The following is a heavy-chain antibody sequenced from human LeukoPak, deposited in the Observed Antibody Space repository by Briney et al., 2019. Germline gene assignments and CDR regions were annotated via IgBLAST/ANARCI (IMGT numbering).Heavy chain of an antibody. CDR2: INHSGST. CDR1: GGSFSGYY. D-gene: IGHD1-14*01. J-gene: IGHJ4*02. CDR3: AGVTSCGPRDYFDY. Sequence: SETLSLTCAVYGGSFSGYYWSWIRQPPGKGLEWIGEINHSGSTNYNPSLKSRVTISVDTSKNQFSLKVSSVTAAATAVYYGAGVTSCGPRDYFDYWGQGTLVTVSS. V-gene: IGHV4-34*01.